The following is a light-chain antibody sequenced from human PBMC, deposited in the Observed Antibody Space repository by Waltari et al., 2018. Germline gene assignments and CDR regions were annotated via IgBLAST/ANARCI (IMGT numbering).Light chain of an antibody. CDR1: SSDVGGYNY. J-gene: IGLJ2*01. CDR3: CSYAGSYTEV. Sequence: QSALTQPRSVSGSLGQSVTISCTGTSSDVGGYNYVSWYQQHPGKAPKHIIDDVTKRPAGVPERLAGPKSGNTASLTISGRQAEDEADYYCCSYAGSYTEVFGGGTKLTVL. CDR2: DVT. V-gene: IGLV2-11*01.